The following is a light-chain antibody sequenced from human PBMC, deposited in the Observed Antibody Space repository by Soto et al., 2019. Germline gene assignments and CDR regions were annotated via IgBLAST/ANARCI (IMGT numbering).Light chain of an antibody. CDR1: NIGSKS. Sequence: SYELAQPPSVSVAPGQTARITCGGSNIGSKSVHWYQQKPGQAPVLVVYDDSDRPSGIPERFSGSNSGNTATLTISRVEAGDEADYYCQVWDSSSDHYVFGTGTKVTVL. J-gene: IGLJ1*01. V-gene: IGLV3-21*02. CDR3: QVWDSSSDHYV. CDR2: DDS.